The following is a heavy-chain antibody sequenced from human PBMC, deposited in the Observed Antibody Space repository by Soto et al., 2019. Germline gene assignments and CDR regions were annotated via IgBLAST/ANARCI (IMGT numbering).Heavy chain of an antibody. CDR2: TYYMSKWYT. V-gene: IGHV6-1*01. Sequence: PLTTLSLTCAISGDNVSRDRAAGNWIRQSPSRGLEWLGRTYYMSKWYTDYALSVKGRITINPDTSKNPLPLQLSSVTPDDTAVYYCARELDDRSYPLPIGYWGKRTLVTVSS. CDR3: ARELDDRSYPLPIGY. CDR1: GDNVSRDRAA. J-gene: IGHJ4*02. D-gene: IGHD3-22*01.